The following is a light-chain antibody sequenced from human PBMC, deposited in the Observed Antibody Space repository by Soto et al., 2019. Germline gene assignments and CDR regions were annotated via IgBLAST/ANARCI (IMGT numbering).Light chain of an antibody. Sequence: EILLTQSPATLSVSPGERATLSCRASQSVSSSYLAWYQQKHGQAPRLLIYGASSRDTGIPDRFSGSGSGTDFTLTISRLEPEDFEVYYCQQYGSSLITFGQGTRLEIK. CDR1: QSVSSSY. V-gene: IGKV3-20*01. CDR2: GAS. J-gene: IGKJ5*01. CDR3: QQYGSSLIT.